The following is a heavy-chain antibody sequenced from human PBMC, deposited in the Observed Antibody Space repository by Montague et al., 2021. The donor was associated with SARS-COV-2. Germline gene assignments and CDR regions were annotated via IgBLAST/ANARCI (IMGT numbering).Heavy chain of an antibody. CDR3: ARGPRITMIVVVITDIWFDP. V-gene: IGHV4-34*01. CDR2: INHSGST. CDR1: GGSFSGYY. J-gene: IGHJ5*02. Sequence: SETLSLTCAVYGGSFSGYYWSWIRQPPGKGLEWIGEINHSGSTNYNPSLKSRVTISVDTSKNQFSRKLSSVTAADTAVYYCARGPRITMIVVVITDIWFDPWGQGTLVTVSS. D-gene: IGHD3-22*01.